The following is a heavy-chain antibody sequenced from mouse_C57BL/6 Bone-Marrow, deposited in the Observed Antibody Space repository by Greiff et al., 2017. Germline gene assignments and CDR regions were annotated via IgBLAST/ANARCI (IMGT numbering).Heavy chain of an antibody. CDR2: IDPENGDT. D-gene: IGHD2-5*01. V-gene: IGHV14-4*01. Sequence: VQLQQPGAELVRPGSSVKLSCKASGYTFTSYWMHWVQQRPEQGLEWIGWIDPENGDTEYASQVQGQATITADTSSNTAYLQLSRLTYEDTAVYYCTIDYSNSYYFDYWGQGTTLTVSS. CDR3: TIDYSNSYYFDY. CDR1: GYTFTSYW. J-gene: IGHJ2*01.